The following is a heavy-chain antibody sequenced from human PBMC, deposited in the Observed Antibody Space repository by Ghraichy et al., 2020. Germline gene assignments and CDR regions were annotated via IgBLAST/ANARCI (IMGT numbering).Heavy chain of an antibody. J-gene: IGHJ3*02. CDR3: ARDGQTTGGGDPDAFDI. CDR2: INPNSGGT. CDR1: GYTFTGYY. Sequence: ASVKVSCKASGYTFTGYYMHWVRQAPGQGLEWMGWINPNSGGTNYAQKFQGRVTMTRDTSISTAYMELSRLRSDDTAVYYCARDGQTTGGGDPDAFDIWGQGTMVTVSS. V-gene: IGHV1-2*02. D-gene: IGHD4-17*01.